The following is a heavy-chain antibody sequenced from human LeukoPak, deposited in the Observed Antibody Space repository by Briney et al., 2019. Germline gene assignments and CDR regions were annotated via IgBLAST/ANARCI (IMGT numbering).Heavy chain of an antibody. D-gene: IGHD3-3*01. J-gene: IGHJ5*02. Sequence: GGSLRLSCAASGFTFSSYRMHWVRQAPGKGLVWVSRINSDGSSTSYADSVKGRFTISRDNAKNTLYLQMNSLRAEDTAVYYCAREVGYDPSWWFDPWGQGTLVTVSS. V-gene: IGHV3-74*01. CDR2: INSDGSST. CDR1: GFTFSSYR. CDR3: AREVGYDPSWWFDP.